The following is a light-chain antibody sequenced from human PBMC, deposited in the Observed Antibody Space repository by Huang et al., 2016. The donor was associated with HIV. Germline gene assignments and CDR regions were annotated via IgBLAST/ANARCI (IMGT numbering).Light chain of an antibody. Sequence: ITLTQSPVTLSLSPGEGATLSCRASRSIGTNLALYRQGPGQAPRLLVDGASTRAAGVPVRFSGSGSGTQFNLTLSGLQSEDFATYYCQHYSDWPPLSFGGGTKVDI. J-gene: IGKJ4*01. CDR3: QHYSDWPPLS. CDR1: RSIGTN. V-gene: IGKV3-15*01. CDR2: GAS.